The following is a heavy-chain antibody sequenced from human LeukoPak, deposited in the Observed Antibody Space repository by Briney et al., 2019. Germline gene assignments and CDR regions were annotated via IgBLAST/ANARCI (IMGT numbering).Heavy chain of an antibody. J-gene: IGHJ4*02. CDR2: INTNTGNP. CDR3: ARDQGSGYPDY. V-gene: IGHV7-4-1*02. Sequence: ASVKVSCKASGYTFTGYYMHWVRQAPGQGLEWMGWINTNTGNPTYAQGFTGRFVFSLDTSVSTAYLQISSLKAEDTAVYYCARDQGSGYPDYWGQGTLVTVSS. CDR1: GYTFTGYY. D-gene: IGHD3-3*01.